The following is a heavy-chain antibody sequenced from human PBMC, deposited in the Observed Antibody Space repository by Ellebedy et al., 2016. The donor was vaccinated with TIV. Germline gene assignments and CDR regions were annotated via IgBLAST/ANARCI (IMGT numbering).Heavy chain of an antibody. V-gene: IGHV3-23*01. D-gene: IGHD2/OR15-2a*01. Sequence: GGSLRLSXAASGFTFSSYAMSWVRQAPGKGLEWVSAISGSGGSTYYADSVKGRFTISRDNSKNTLYLQMNSLRAEDTAVYYCAKGQRGGYLLLFDYWGQGTLVTVSS. J-gene: IGHJ4*02. CDR3: AKGQRGGYLLLFDY. CDR2: ISGSGGST. CDR1: GFTFSSYA.